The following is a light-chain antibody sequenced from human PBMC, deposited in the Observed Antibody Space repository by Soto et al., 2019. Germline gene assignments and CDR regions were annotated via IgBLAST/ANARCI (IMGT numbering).Light chain of an antibody. V-gene: IGKV1-5*03. CDR1: QSISNW. CDR3: QQYNSYPYT. J-gene: IGKJ2*01. Sequence: DIQMTQSPSTLSASVGDRVTITCRASQSISNWLAWYQQKPGKAPNLLIYKASSLQSGGPTRFSGSGSGTEFTLTISSLQPDDFATYYCQQYNSYPYTFGQGTKLEI. CDR2: KAS.